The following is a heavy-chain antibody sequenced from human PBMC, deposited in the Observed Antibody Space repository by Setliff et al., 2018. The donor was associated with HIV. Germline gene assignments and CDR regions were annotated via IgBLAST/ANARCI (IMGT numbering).Heavy chain of an antibody. J-gene: IGHJ5*02. D-gene: IGHD3-22*01. V-gene: IGHV4-39*01. Sequence: SETLSLTCTVSGGSISSSSYYWGWIRQPPGKGLEWIGSIYYSGSTYYNPSLKSRVTISVDTSKNQFSLKLSSVTAADAAVYYCASRVYYYDSSGYLREEGFDPWGQGTLVTVS. CDR1: GGSISSSSYY. CDR2: IYYSGST. CDR3: ASRVYYYDSSGYLREEGFDP.